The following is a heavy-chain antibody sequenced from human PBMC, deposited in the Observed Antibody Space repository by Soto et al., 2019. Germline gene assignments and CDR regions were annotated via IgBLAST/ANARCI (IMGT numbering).Heavy chain of an antibody. CDR1: GFTFSSYG. J-gene: IGHJ5*02. Sequence: GGSLRLSCAASGFTFSSYGMHWVRQAPGKGLEWVAVIWYDGSNKYYADSVKGRFTISRDNSKNTLYLQMNSLRAEDTAVYYCARDTIAAAGWYNWFDTWGQGTLVTVSS. CDR3: ARDTIAAAGWYNWFDT. V-gene: IGHV3-33*01. CDR2: IWYDGSNK. D-gene: IGHD6-13*01.